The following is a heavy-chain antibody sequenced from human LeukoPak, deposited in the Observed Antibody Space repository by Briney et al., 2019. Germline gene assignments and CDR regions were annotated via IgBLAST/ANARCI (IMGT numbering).Heavy chain of an antibody. V-gene: IGHV4-39*07. CDR3: ARDRVDTAMAIDY. J-gene: IGHJ4*02. Sequence: RPSETLSLTCTVSGGSISSSSYYWGWIRQPPGKGLEWIGSIYYSGSTYYNPSLKSRVTISVDTSKNQFSLKLSSVTAADTAVYYCARDRVDTAMAIDYWGQGTLVTVSS. CDR2: IYYSGST. D-gene: IGHD5-18*01. CDR1: GGSISSSSYY.